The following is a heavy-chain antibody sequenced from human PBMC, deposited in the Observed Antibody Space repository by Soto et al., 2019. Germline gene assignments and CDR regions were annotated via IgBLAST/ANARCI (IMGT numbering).Heavy chain of an antibody. CDR3: ARELGYKDYYYYYMDV. D-gene: IGHD2-2*02. CDR2: IYDSGST. J-gene: IGHJ6*03. V-gene: IGHV4-59*13. Sequence: SETLSLTCTVSGASISSYYWSWIRQPPGKGLEWIGYIYDSGSTNYNPSLRSRVIISLDTSKNQFSLRLSSVTAADTAVYYCARELGYKDYYYYYMDVWGKGTTVTVSS. CDR1: GASISSYY.